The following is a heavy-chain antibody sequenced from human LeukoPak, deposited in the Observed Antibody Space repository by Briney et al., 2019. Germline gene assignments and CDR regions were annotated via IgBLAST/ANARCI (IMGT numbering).Heavy chain of an antibody. D-gene: IGHD3-9*01. CDR1: GFTFSSYE. J-gene: IGHJ5*02. Sequence: GGSLRLSCAASGFTFSSYEMNWVRQAPGKGLEWVAVISYDGSNKYYADSVKGRFTISRDNSKNTLYLQMNSLRAEDTAVYYCARAGGFLLRYFDWLLHMLNDPWGQGTLVTVSS. V-gene: IGHV3-30-3*01. CDR3: ARAGGFLLRYFDWLLHMLNDP. CDR2: ISYDGSNK.